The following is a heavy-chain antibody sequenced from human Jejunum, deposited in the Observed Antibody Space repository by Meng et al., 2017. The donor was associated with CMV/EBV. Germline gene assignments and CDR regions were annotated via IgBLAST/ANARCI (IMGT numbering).Heavy chain of an antibody. V-gene: IGHV1-2*02. CDR2: INPKTGGT. J-gene: IGHJ4*02. CDR3: ARDGVSSVTDLDY. CDR1: GFTLSDYD. D-gene: IGHD2-8*01. Sequence: GFTLSDYDRCWVRQAPGQGLECMGWINPKTGGTGSVQKFKGRVSMTRDTSVSTIYMELGGLRPDDTAVYYCARDGVSSVTDLDYWGQGTLVTVSS.